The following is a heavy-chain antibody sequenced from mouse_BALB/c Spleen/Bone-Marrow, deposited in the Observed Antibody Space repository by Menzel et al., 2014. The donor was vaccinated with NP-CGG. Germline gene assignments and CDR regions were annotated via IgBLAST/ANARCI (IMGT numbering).Heavy chain of an antibody. CDR1: GFTFSSFG. J-gene: IGHJ4*01. V-gene: IGHV5-17*02. D-gene: IGHD2-3*01. CDR2: ISTGSSTI. Sequence: EVQVVESGGGLVQPGGSRKLSCAASGFTFSSFGMHWVRQAPEKGLEWVAYISTGSSTIYYADTVKGRFTISRDNPKNTLFLRMTSLRSEDTAMYYCARSDGAMDYWGQGTSVTVSS. CDR3: ARSDGAMDY.